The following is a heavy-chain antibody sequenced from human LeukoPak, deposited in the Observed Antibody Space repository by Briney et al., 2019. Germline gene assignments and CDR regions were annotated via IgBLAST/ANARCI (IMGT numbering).Heavy chain of an antibody. V-gene: IGHV3-30*03. CDR3: ARFVVVPAANLYYFDY. CDR1: GFTFSSYG. J-gene: IGHJ4*02. D-gene: IGHD2-2*01. CDR2: ISYDGSIK. Sequence: GGSLRLSCAASGFTFSSYGIHWVRQAPGKGLEWVAVISYDGSIKYYADSVKGRFTISRDNSKNTLYLQMNSLRAEDMALYYCARFVVVPAANLYYFDYWGQGTLVTVSS.